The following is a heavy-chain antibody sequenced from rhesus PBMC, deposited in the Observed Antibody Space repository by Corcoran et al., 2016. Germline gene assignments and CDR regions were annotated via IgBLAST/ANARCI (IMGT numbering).Heavy chain of an antibody. V-gene: IGHV4-76*01. CDR1: GGSISVGYD. CDR2: INGSSGST. CDR3: ARLYGRFTALVDYFDY. D-gene: IGHD2-27*01. Sequence: QVQLQESGPGLVKPSETLSLTCAVSGGSISVGYDWSWLRQPPGKGLAGIGYINGSSGSTNYNPSLKNRVTISKDTSKNQFSLELSSVTAADTAVYYCARLYGRFTALVDYFDYWGQGVLVTVSS. J-gene: IGHJ4*01.